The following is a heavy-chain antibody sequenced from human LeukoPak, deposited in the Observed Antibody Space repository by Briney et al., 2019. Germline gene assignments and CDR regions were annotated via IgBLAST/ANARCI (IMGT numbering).Heavy chain of an antibody. CDR1: GYTFTGYY. CDR2: IIPIFGTA. Sequence: SVKVSCKASGYTFTGYYMHWVRQAPGQGLEWMGGIIPIFGTANYAQKFQGRVTITADKSTSTAYMELSSLRSEDTAVYYCAGTLYYYDSSGYYWGFDYWGQGTLVTVSS. D-gene: IGHD3-22*01. V-gene: IGHV1-69*06. CDR3: AGTLYYYDSSGYYWGFDY. J-gene: IGHJ4*02.